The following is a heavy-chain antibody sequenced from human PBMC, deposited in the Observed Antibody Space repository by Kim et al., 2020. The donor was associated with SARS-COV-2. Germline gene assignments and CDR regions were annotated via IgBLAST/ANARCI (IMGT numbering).Heavy chain of an antibody. J-gene: IGHJ4*02. CDR1: GFTFSSYG. CDR3: AKDSGYCSSTSCYDVGYGYFDY. CDR2: ISYDGSNK. V-gene: IGHV3-30*18. D-gene: IGHD2-2*01. Sequence: GGYLRLSCAASGFTFSSYGMHWVRQAPGKGLEWVAVISYDGSNKYYADSVKGRFTISRDNSKNTLYLQMNSLRAEDTAVYYCAKDSGYCSSTSCYDVGYGYFDYWGQGTLVTVSS.